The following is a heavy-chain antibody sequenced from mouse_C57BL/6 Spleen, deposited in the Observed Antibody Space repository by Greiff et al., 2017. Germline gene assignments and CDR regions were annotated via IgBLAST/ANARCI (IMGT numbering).Heavy chain of an antibody. J-gene: IGHJ2*01. CDR3: ARGDYYGSSWGY. V-gene: IGHV5-17*01. D-gene: IGHD1-1*01. CDR1: GFTFSDYG. CDR2: ISSGSSTI. Sequence: EVMLVESGGGLVKPGGSLKLSCAASGFTFSDYGMHWVRQAPEKGLEWVAYISSGSSTIYYADTVKGRFTISRDNAKNTLFLQMTSLRSEDTAMYYCARGDYYGSSWGYWGQGTTLTVSS.